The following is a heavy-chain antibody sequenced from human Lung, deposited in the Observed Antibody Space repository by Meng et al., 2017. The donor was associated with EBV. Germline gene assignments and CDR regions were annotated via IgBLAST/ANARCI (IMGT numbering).Heavy chain of an antibody. D-gene: IGHD2-15*01. CDR2: INTNTGNP. V-gene: IGHV7-4-1*02. CDR1: GYTFTSYA. J-gene: IGHJ4*02. CDR3: ARLYCSGGSCYTIDY. Sequence: VRVVHSGFEFKRPGASVKVSCKPSGYTFTSYAMNWVRQAPGQGLEWMGWINTNTGNPTYAQGFTGRFVFSLDTSVSTAYLQISSLKAADTAVYYCARLYCSGGSCYTIDYWGQGTLVTVSS.